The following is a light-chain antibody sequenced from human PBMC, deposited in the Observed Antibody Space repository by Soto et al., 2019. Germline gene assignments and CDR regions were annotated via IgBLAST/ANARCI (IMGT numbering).Light chain of an antibody. V-gene: IGLV1-40*01. J-gene: IGLJ2*01. CDR3: QSSDSSLSVV. CDR1: SSNIGACYD. CDR2: GNS. Sequence: QSVLTQPPSVSGAPGQRVTISCTGSSSNIGACYDVHWYQQLPGTAPKLLISGNSNRPSGVPDRFSGSKSGTSASLASTGLQAEDEADYYCQSSDSSLSVVFGGGTKLTVL.